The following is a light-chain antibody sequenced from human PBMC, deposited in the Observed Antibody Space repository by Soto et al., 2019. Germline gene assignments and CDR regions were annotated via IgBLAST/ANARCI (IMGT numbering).Light chain of an antibody. CDR3: QQFNDWPLFT. CDR2: GAS. V-gene: IGKV3-15*01. CDR1: QSVDSN. Sequence: EIVMTQSPATLSVSPGERATLSCRASQSVDSNVAWYQQKLGQAPRLLIHGASTRATGIPARFSGSGSGTEFTLTISSLQSEDFAVYYCQQFNDWPLFTFGPGTKVDVK. J-gene: IGKJ3*01.